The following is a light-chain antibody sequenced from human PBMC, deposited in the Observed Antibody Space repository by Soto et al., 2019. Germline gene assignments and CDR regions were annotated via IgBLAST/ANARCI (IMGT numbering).Light chain of an antibody. Sequence: QPVLTQSPSVSASLGASVKLTCTLSSGHSSYAIAWHQQQPEKGPRYLMTLNSDGSHSKGDGIPDRFSASSSGAERYLTISSLQSEDEADYYCQTWGTGIHVFGGGTKLTVL. CDR3: QTWGTGIHV. V-gene: IGLV4-69*01. J-gene: IGLJ2*01. CDR1: SGHSSYA. CDR2: LNSDGSH.